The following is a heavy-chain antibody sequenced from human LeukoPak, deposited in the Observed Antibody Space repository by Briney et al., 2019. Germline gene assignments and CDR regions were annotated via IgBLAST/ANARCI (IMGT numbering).Heavy chain of an antibody. CDR1: GFTFSSYA. J-gene: IGHJ6*03. V-gene: IGHV3-23*01. CDR2: ISGSGGST. D-gene: IGHD3-3*01. CDR3: AKGGVRFLEWLAYMDV. Sequence: GGSLRLSCAASGFTFSSYAMSWVRQAPGKGLEWVSAISGSGGSTYYADSVKGRFTISRDNSKNTLYLQMSSLRAEDTAVYYCAKGGVRFLEWLAYMDVWGKGTTVTVSS.